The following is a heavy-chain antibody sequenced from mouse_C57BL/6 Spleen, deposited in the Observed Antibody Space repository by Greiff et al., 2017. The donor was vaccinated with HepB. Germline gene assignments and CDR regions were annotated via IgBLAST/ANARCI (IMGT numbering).Heavy chain of an antibody. V-gene: IGHV5-4*01. J-gene: IGHJ3*01. CDR2: ISDGGSYT. Sequence: EVNVVESGGGLVKPGGSLKLSCAASGFTFSSYAMSWVRQTPEKRLEWVATISDGGSYTYYPDNVKGRFTISRDNAKNNLYLQMSHLKSEDTAMYYCAREGLYDGYYPAWFAYWGQGTLVTVSA. CDR3: AREGLYDGYYPAWFAY. D-gene: IGHD2-3*01. CDR1: GFTFSSYA.